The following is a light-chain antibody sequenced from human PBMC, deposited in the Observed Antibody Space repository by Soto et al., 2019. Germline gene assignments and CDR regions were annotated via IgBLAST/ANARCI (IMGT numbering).Light chain of an antibody. CDR1: QSVGSSY. V-gene: IGKV3-20*01. CDR2: GTS. J-gene: IGKJ1*01. Sequence: EIVLTQSPGTLSLSPGERATLSCRASQSVGSSYLAWYQQKPGQAPRLLMFGTSNRATGIPDRFSGSGSGTDFTLTINSLEPEDFAVYYCQQYRSSPRTFGQGTKVEV. CDR3: QQYRSSPRT.